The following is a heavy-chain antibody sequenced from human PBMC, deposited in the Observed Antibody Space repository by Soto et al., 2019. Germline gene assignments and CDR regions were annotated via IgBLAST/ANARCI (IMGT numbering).Heavy chain of an antibody. CDR3: ARDRGSSSWYRWPFYGMDV. Sequence: PSETLSLTCPVSGCSISSYYWSWIRQPPGKGLEWIGYIYYSGSTNYNPSLKSRVTISVDTSKNQFSLKLSSVTAADTAVYYCARDRGSSSWYRWPFYGMDVWGQGTTVTVSS. V-gene: IGHV4-59*01. CDR2: IYYSGST. CDR1: GCSISSYY. D-gene: IGHD6-13*01. J-gene: IGHJ6*02.